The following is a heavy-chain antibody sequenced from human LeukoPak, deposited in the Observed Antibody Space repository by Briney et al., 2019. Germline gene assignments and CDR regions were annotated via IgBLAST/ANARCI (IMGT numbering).Heavy chain of an antibody. J-gene: IGHJ4*02. V-gene: IGHV1-69*13. CDR1: GGTFSSYA. Sequence: EASVKVSCKASGGTFSSYAISWVRQAPGQGLEWMGGIIPIFGTANYAQKFQGRVTITADESTSTAYMELSSLRSEDTAVYYCARAPNYYDSSGCIDYWGQGTLVTVSS. CDR2: IIPIFGTA. D-gene: IGHD3-22*01. CDR3: ARAPNYYDSSGCIDY.